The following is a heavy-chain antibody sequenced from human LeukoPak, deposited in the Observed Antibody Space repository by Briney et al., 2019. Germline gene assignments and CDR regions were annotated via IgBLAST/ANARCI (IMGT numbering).Heavy chain of an antibody. CDR2: FDPEDGET. CDR3: ATSGTTFYYYYMDV. CDR1: GYTLTELS. D-gene: IGHD1-7*01. V-gene: IGHV1-24*01. Sequence: GASVTVSCQVSGYTLTELSMHWVRQAPGKGLEWMGGFDPEDGETIYAQKFQGRVTMTEDTSTDTAYMELSSLRSEDTAVYYCATSGTTFYYYYMDVWGKGTTVTVSS. J-gene: IGHJ6*03.